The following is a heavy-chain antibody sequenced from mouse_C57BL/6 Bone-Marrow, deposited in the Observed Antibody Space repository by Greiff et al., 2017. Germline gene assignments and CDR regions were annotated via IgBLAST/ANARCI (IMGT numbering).Heavy chain of an antibody. Sequence: QVQLQQSGAELARPGASVKMSCKASGYTFTSYTMSWVKQRPGQGLEWIGYINPSSGYTKYNQKFKDKATLTADKSSSTAYMQLSSLTSEDSAVYYCARTGLRRYYAKYYWGEGTSVTGSS. CDR2: INPSSGYT. CDR3: ARTGLRRYYAKYY. D-gene: IGHD2-4*01. V-gene: IGHV1-4*01. J-gene: IGHJ4*01. CDR1: GYTFTSYT.